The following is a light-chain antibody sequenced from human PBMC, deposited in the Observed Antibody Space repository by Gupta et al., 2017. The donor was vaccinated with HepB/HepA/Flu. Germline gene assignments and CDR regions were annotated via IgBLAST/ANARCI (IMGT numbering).Light chain of an antibody. Sequence: EIVLTQSLATLSLSPWERATLSCRASQSVSSYLAWYQQKRGQATSLLNYAASNRAASIPARFGGHWSGADFTPTISSLEPEDVAVYCCQQRSNWPLSFGEGTKVEIK. CDR3: QQRSNWPLS. CDR2: AAS. CDR1: QSVSSY. J-gene: IGKJ4*01. V-gene: IGKV3-11*01.